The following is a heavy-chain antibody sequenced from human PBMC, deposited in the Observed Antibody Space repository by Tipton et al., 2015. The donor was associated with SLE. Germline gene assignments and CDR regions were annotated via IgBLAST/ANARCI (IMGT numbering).Heavy chain of an antibody. V-gene: IGHV1-69*10. J-gene: IGHJ4*02. D-gene: IGHD6-13*01. CDR2: IIPRLGTV. CDR1: GYTFTGNY. CDR3: TTIVGYSSSWAFGY. Sequence: QLVQSGAEVKEPGASVKVSCKASGYTFTGNYMHWVRQAPGQGLEWMGGIIPRLGTVNYAQKFQGKVTITADKFTTTAYMEVSSLRSEDTATYYCTTIVGYSSSWAFGYWGQGTLVTVSS.